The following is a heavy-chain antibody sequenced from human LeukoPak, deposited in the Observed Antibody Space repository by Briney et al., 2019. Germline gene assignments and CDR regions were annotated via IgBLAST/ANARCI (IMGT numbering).Heavy chain of an antibody. Sequence: SETLSLTCTVSGGSISSYYWSWIRKPAGEGLEWIGRMQTSGITIYNPSLKSRITMSVDMSKNQFSLKLSSVTGADTAVYYCARDTYYYDSSGLTTIDYWGQGTLVTVSS. V-gene: IGHV4-4*07. D-gene: IGHD3-22*01. J-gene: IGHJ4*02. CDR2: MQTSGIT. CDR3: ARDTYYYDSSGLTTIDY. CDR1: GGSISSYY.